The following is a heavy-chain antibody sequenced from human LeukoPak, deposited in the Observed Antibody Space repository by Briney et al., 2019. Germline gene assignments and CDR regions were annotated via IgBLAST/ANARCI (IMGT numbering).Heavy chain of an antibody. CDR1: GFNVIDNY. CDR3: ATLGSTRNDH. Sequence: PGGSLRLSCTPSGFNVIDNYMSWVRQAPGKGLEWVSVIYADGSPHYAESVRGRFTISRHISKNTLYLQMNSLRPEDTAVYYCATLGSTRNDHWGQGTLVTVSS. D-gene: IGHD2-2*03. V-gene: IGHV3-53*04. J-gene: IGHJ4*02. CDR2: IYADGSP.